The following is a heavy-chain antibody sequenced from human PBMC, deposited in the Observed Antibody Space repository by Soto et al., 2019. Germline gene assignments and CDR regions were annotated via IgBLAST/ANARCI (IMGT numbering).Heavy chain of an antibody. CDR1: GFTFSSYA. Sequence: GGSLSLSCAASGFTFSSYAMSWVRQAPGKGLEWVSAISGSGGSTYYADSVKGRFTISRDNSKNTLYLQMNSLRAEDTAVYYCAKGGTIFGVVTPPENFDYWGQGTLVTVSS. CDR2: ISGSGGST. CDR3: AKGGTIFGVVTPPENFDY. V-gene: IGHV3-23*01. J-gene: IGHJ4*02. D-gene: IGHD3-3*01.